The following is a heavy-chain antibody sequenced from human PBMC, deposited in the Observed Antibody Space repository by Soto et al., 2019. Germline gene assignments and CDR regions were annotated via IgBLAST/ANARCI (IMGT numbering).Heavy chain of an antibody. D-gene: IGHD3-22*01. V-gene: IGHV4-59*03. CDR1: GAAMSSYY. CDR3: ATDSTGYSSDAFDV. CDR2: IYNSGTT. J-gene: IGHJ3*01. Sequence: QLQESGPGLVKPSETLSLTCTVSGAAMSSYYWSWLRQSPGKGLEWIGYIYNSGTTDYNPSLKSRVTISVERSKFQFSLKLTSVTAADTAVYYCATDSTGYSSDAFDVWGQGARVIVSS.